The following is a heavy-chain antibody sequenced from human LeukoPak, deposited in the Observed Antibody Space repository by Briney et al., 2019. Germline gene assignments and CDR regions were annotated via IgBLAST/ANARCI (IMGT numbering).Heavy chain of an antibody. V-gene: IGHV4-39*01. CDR3: ARRSRLYRNETTGYHDS. D-gene: IGHD3-9*01. CDR1: GDYITTTNYY. J-gene: IGHJ4*02. Sequence: PSETLSLTCNVSGDYITTTNYYCAWIRQPPGKGLGWNASVLYSGTTYYNPSLKSRAIISMDRSRKQISLTLSPVTATGTDIYYCARRSRLYRNETTGYHDSWGQGTLVTVSS. CDR2: VLYSGTT.